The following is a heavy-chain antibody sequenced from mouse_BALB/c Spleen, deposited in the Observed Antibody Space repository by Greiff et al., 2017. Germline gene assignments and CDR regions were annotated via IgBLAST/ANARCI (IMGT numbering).Heavy chain of an antibody. CDR3: ARVDTTDYAMDY. J-gene: IGHJ4*01. Sequence: EVKLMESGGGLVKPGGSLKLSCAASGFTFSSYAMSWVRQSPEKRLEWVAEISSGGSYTYYPDTVTGRFTISRDNAKNTLYLEMSSLRSEDTAMYYCARVDTTDYAMDYWGQGTSVTVSS. CDR1: GFTFSSYA. D-gene: IGHD1-1*01. V-gene: IGHV5-9-4*01. CDR2: ISSGGSYT.